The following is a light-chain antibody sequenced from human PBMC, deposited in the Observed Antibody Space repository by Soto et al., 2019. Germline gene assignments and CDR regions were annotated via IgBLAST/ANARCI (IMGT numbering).Light chain of an antibody. Sequence: DIQMTQSPSSLSASVGDRVTIPCRASQSISRYLNWYQQKPGKAPKLLIHGASTLQTGVPSRFTGSGSGTEFTLTISSLQPEDFAIYYCQQNFHTPPAFGQGTRLEIK. CDR3: QQNFHTPPA. V-gene: IGKV1-39*01. J-gene: IGKJ5*01. CDR1: QSISRY. CDR2: GAS.